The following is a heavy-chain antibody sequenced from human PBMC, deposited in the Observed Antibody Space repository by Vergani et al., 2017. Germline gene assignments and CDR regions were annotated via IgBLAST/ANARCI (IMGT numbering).Heavy chain of an antibody. J-gene: IGHJ6*03. CDR2: INSDGSST. CDR1: GFTFISYW. CDR3: AREGYSYGYYMDV. D-gene: IGHD5-18*01. V-gene: IGHV3-74*01. Sequence: EVQLVESGGGFVQPGGSLRLSCAASGFTFISYWMHWVRQAPGKGLVWVSRINSDGSSTSYADSVKGRFTISRDNDKNTLYLQMNSLRAEDTAVYYCAREGYSYGYYMDVWGKGTTVTVSS.